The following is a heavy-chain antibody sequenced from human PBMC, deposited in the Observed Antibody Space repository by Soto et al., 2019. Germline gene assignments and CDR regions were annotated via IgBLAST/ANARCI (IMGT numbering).Heavy chain of an antibody. J-gene: IGHJ5*02. Sequence: QVQLVQSGAEVKKPGASVKVSCKASGYTFTSYYMHWVRQAPGQGLEWMGIINPSGGSTSYAQKFQGRVTMTRDTATSTVYMELSSLRSEDTAVYYCARAPMTPYCSGGSCYYTWFDPWGHGTLVTVSS. CDR3: ARAPMTPYCSGGSCYYTWFDP. D-gene: IGHD2-15*01. CDR1: GYTFTSYY. V-gene: IGHV1-46*01. CDR2: INPSGGST.